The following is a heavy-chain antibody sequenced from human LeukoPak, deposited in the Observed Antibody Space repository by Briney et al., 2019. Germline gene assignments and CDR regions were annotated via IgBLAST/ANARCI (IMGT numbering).Heavy chain of an antibody. V-gene: IGHV3-23*01. CDR1: GFSFSSYG. Sequence: GGSLRLSCAASGFSFSSYGMSWVRQAPGKGLEWVSAINGSGGSTHYADSVKGRFTISRDNSKNTLYLQMNSLRAEDTAVYYCAKDIAAAGRGIFDYWGQGTLVTVSS. CDR3: AKDIAAAGRGIFDY. D-gene: IGHD6-13*01. J-gene: IGHJ4*02. CDR2: INGSGGST.